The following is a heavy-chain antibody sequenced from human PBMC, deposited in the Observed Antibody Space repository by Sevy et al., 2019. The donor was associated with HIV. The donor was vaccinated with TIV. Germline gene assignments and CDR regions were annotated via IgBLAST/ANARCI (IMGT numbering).Heavy chain of an antibody. Sequence: GGSLRLSCAASGFTFITYDMHWDRHVTGKGLEWVSGVGPAGDTFYPGPVEGRFTISRENAKNSLYLQMNNLRAGDTAVYYCTRSGGYSDYGMDVWGQGTTVTVSS. V-gene: IGHV3-13*01. CDR3: TRSGGYSDYGMDV. D-gene: IGHD5-12*01. J-gene: IGHJ6*02. CDR1: GFTFITYD. CDR2: VGPAGDT.